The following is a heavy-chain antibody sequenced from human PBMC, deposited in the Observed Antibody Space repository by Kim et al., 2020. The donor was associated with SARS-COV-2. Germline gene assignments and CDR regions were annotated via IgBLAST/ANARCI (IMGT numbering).Heavy chain of an antibody. CDR1: GYTFTSYG. V-gene: IGHV1-18*04. Sequence: ASVKVSCKASGYTFTSYGISWVRQAPGQGLEWMGWISAYNGNTNYAQKLQGRVTMTTDTSTSTAYMELRSLRSDDTAVYYCARASPPYCSSTSCYINYWGQGTLVTVSS. D-gene: IGHD2-2*02. J-gene: IGHJ4*02. CDR3: ARASPPYCSSTSCYINY. CDR2: ISAYNGNT.